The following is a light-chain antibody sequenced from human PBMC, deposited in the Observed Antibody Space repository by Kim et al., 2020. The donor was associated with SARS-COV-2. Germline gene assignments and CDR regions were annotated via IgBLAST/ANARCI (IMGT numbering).Light chain of an antibody. CDR2: DVS. Sequence: QSITIPCTGTSSDVGGYNYVSWYQQHPGKAPKLMIYDVSNRPSGVSNRFSGSKSGNTASLTISGLQAEDEADYYCSSYTSSSTRLVFGGGTKLTVL. CDR3: SSYTSSSTRLV. CDR1: SSDVGGYNY. V-gene: IGLV2-14*03. J-gene: IGLJ3*02.